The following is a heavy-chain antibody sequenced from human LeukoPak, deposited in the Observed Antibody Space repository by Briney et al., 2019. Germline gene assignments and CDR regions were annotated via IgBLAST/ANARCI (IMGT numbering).Heavy chain of an antibody. D-gene: IGHD3-10*01. CDR1: GVTLTSAW. CDR2: IKHDETEK. CDR3: ARLVFGELRYFDY. J-gene: IGHJ4*02. V-gene: IGHV3-7*03. Sequence: GGSLRLSCAVSGVTLTSAWMSWVRQAPGKGPEWVANIKHDETEKYYAESVKGRFAISRDNAMNSLYLQMNSLRVEDTAVYYCARLVFGELRYFDYWGQGALVPVSS.